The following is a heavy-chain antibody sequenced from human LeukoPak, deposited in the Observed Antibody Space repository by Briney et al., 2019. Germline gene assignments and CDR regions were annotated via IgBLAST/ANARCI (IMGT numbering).Heavy chain of an antibody. J-gene: IGHJ1*01. CDR1: GFTFSNYD. V-gene: IGHV3-21*01. CDR3: ARGSASAPTIYF. CDR2: ISSSSSYI. D-gene: IGHD3-3*01. Sequence: GGSLRLSCAASGFTFSNYDMHWVRQAPGKGLEWVSAISSSSSYIYYADSIKGRFTISRDNAENSLYLQMNSLRAVDTAVYFCARGSASAPTIYF.